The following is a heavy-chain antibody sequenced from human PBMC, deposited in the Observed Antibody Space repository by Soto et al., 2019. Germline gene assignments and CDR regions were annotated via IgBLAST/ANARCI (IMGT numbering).Heavy chain of an antibody. CDR3: ARHRLNSPNEGFDY. V-gene: IGHV4-39*01. CDR2: IYYSGTS. CDR1: GGSISSSSHY. J-gene: IGHJ4*02. D-gene: IGHD3-16*01. Sequence: QLQLQESGPGLVKPSETLSLTCNVSGGSISSSSHYWGWIRQPPGKGLEWIGSIYYSGTSYYNPSLKRRVTISVDASKNQFSLKLSSVTAADTSVYYCARHRLNSPNEGFDYWGQGTLVTVSS.